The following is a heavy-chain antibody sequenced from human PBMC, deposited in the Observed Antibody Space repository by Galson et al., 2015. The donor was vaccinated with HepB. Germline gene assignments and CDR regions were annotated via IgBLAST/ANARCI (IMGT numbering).Heavy chain of an antibody. CDR1: GYTFTSYA. J-gene: IGHJ3*02. CDR3: ARSPLVSDIVVVPAARGAFDI. D-gene: IGHD2-2*01. V-gene: IGHV1-3*01. CDR2: INAGNGNT. Sequence: SVKVSCKASGYTFTSYAMHWVRQAPGQRLEWMGWINAGNGNTKYSQKFQGRVTITRDTSASTAYMELSSLRSEDTAVYYCARSPLVSDIVVVPAARGAFDIWGQGTMVTVSS.